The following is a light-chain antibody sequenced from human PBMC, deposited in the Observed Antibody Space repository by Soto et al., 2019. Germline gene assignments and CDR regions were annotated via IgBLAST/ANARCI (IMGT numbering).Light chain of an antibody. CDR2: DAS. CDR1: QSISNY. V-gene: IGKV3-11*01. Sequence: EIVLTQSPATLSLSPGERATLSCRASQSISNYLAWYQQKPGQAPRLLIYDASNRATGIPARFSGTGSGTGFTLTISSLEPADFAVYYCQQRYSSKTFGQGTKVEIK. CDR3: QQRYSSKT. J-gene: IGKJ1*01.